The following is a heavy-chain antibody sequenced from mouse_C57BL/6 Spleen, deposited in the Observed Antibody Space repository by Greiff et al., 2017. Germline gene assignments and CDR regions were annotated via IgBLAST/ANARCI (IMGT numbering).Heavy chain of an antibody. V-gene: IGHV1-22*01. CDR1: GYTFTDYN. CDR3: ATASNWGFDY. Sequence: EVQLVESGPELVKPGASVKMYCKASGYTFTDYNMHWVKQSHGKSLAWIGYINPNNGGTSYNQKFKGKTTLTVNKSSSTAYMELRSLTSEDSAVYYCATASNWGFDYWGQGTTLTVSS. CDR2: INPNNGGT. D-gene: IGHD4-1*01. J-gene: IGHJ2*01.